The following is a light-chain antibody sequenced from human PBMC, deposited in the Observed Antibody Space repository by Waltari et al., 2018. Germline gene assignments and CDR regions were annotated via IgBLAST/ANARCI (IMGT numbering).Light chain of an antibody. Sequence: SYELTQPLSVSVALGQTARITCGGNNIGSKNVHWYQQKPGQAPGVVIYRESNRPSGIPERFSGSNSGNTATLTISRAQAGDEADYYCQVWDSSTACVFGGGTKLTVL. J-gene: IGLJ3*02. CDR3: QVWDSSTACV. V-gene: IGLV3-9*01. CDR1: NIGSKN. CDR2: RES.